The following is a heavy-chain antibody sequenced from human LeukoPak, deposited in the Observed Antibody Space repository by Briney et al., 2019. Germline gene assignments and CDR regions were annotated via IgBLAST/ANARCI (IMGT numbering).Heavy chain of an antibody. J-gene: IGHJ4*02. D-gene: IGHD3-10*01. V-gene: IGHV1-8*02. Sequence: ASVKVSCKASGYTFTSYDINWVRQAPGQGLEWMGWINPNSGNTGYAQKFQGRVTMTRNTSISTAYMELSSLRSEDTDVYYCARGSLWFAEERAPGGSNWGQGTLVTVSS. CDR1: GYTFTSYD. CDR3: ARGSLWFAEERAPGGSN. CDR2: INPNSGNT.